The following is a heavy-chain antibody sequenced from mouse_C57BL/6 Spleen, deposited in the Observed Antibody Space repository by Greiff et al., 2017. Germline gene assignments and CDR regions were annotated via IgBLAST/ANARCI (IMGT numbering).Heavy chain of an antibody. J-gene: IGHJ4*01. CDR2: ISSGSSTI. Sequence: EVKLMESGGGLVKPGGSLKLSCAASGFTFSDYGMHWVRQAPEKGLEWVAYISSGSSTIYYADTVKGRFTISRDNAKNTLFLQMTSLRSEDTAMYYCAKLGTTEAMDYWCQGTSVTVSS. CDR3: AKLGTTEAMDY. D-gene: IGHD2-13*01. V-gene: IGHV5-17*01. CDR1: GFTFSDYG.